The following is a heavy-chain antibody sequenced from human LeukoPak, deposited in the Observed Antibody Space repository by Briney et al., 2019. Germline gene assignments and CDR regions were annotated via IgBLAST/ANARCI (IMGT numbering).Heavy chain of an antibody. CDR2: INPNSGGT. CDR1: GYTFTAHY. V-gene: IGHV1-2*06. D-gene: IGHD2-15*01. CDR3: ARSKINAATLDH. J-gene: IGHJ4*01. Sequence: GTSVKVSCKASGYTFTAHYMHWVRQAPGQGLEWMGRINPNSGGTNFAQKFQGRVTMTSDTSISTAYMELNSLRSDGTAVYYCARSKINAATLDHWGPGTLVTVSS.